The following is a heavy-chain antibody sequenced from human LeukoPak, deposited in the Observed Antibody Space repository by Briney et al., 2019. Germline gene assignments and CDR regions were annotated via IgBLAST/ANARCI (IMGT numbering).Heavy chain of an antibody. CDR2: ISGSGGST. CDR3: AKVPNITIIAVVKHLCYFDY. Sequence: GGSLRLSCAASGFTFSSYAMSWVRQAPGKGLEWVSAISGSGGSTYYADSVKGRFTISRDNSKNTLYLQMNSLRAEDTAVYYCAKVPNITIIAVVKHLCYFDYGGQGTLVTVSS. J-gene: IGHJ4*02. D-gene: IGHD3-3*01. V-gene: IGHV3-23*01. CDR1: GFTFSSYA.